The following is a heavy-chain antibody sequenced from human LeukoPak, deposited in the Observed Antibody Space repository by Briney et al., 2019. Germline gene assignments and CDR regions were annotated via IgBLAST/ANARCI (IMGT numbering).Heavy chain of an antibody. J-gene: IGHJ4*02. CDR2: ISYDGSDK. CDR3: ARGKVMGYSSAWDETRIDY. D-gene: IGHD6-19*01. CDR1: EFIFSSYA. V-gene: IGHV3-30*04. Sequence: LPGGSLRLSCAASEFIFSSYAMHWVRQTPGKGLELMAVISYDGSDKYYADSVNGRFTTSRDNSKNTLYLQMNSLRPEDTAVYYCARGKVMGYSSAWDETRIDYWGQGTLVTVSS.